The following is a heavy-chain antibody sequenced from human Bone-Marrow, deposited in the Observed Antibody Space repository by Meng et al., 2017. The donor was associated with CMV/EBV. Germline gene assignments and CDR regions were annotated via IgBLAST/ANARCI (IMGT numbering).Heavy chain of an antibody. CDR1: GFTFSDYY. CDR3: AKNSQWLVRGIDY. D-gene: IGHD6-19*01. CDR2: ISSSSTI. J-gene: IGHJ4*02. Sequence: GGSLRLSCAASGFTFSDYYMNWVRQAPGKGLEWVSSISSSSTICYADSMKGRFTISRDNAKNSLYLQMNSLRAEDTALYYCAKNSQWLVRGIDYWGQGTLVTVSS. V-gene: IGHV3-69-1*01.